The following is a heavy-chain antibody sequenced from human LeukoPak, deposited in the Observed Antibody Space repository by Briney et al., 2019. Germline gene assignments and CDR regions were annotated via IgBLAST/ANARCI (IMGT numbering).Heavy chain of an antibody. J-gene: IGHJ6*02. CDR2: IYYSGST. CDR3: ARDHYGDYLYYYYGMDV. CDR1: GGSVSGGSYY. V-gene: IGHV4-61*01. D-gene: IGHD4-17*01. Sequence: SETLSLTCTVSGGSVSGGSYYWSWLRQPPGKGLEWIGYIYYSGSTNYNPSLKSRVTISVDTSKNQFSLKLSSVTAADTAVYYCARDHYGDYLYYYYGMDVWGQGTTVTVSS.